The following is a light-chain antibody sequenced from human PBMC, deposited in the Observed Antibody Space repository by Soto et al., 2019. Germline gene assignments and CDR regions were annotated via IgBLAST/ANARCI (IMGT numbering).Light chain of an antibody. CDR1: ASNIGLNT. Sequence: QSVLTQPPSASGTPRPRVTLSFSGSASNIGLNTVNWYQQLPGTAPKLLTFSDNQRPAGVPDRFSGSRSGTSASLAISGLQSEDEAGYYCAAWDGSLNGPVFGGGTKLTVL. J-gene: IGLJ2*01. CDR2: SDN. CDR3: AAWDGSLNGPV. V-gene: IGLV1-44*01.